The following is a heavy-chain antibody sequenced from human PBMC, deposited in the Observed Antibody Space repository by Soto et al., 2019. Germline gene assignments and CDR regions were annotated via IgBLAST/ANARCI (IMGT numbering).Heavy chain of an antibody. CDR2: IIPIFGTA. V-gene: IGHV1-69*13. CDR1: GGTFSSYA. D-gene: IGHD2-15*01. J-gene: IGHJ1*01. CDR3: AGYCSGGSCPVGYFQH. Sequence: SVKVSCKASGGTFSSYAISWVRQAPGQGLEWMGGIIPIFGTANYAQKFQGRVTITADESTSTAYMELSSLRSEDTAVYYCAGYCSGGSCPVGYFQHWGQGTLVTV.